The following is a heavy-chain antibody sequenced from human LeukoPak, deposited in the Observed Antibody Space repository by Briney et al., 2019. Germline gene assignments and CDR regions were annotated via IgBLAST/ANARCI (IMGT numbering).Heavy chain of an antibody. CDR1: GFTFDDYA. V-gene: IGHV3-9*01. Sequence: GRSLRLSCAASGFTFDDYAMHWVRQAPGKGLEWVSGISWNSGSIGYADSVKGRFTISRDNSKNTLYLQMNSLRAEDTAVYYCAKRKNCSSTSCRQYYFDYWGQGTLVTVSS. J-gene: IGHJ4*02. D-gene: IGHD2-2*01. CDR2: ISWNSGSI. CDR3: AKRKNCSSTSCRQYYFDY.